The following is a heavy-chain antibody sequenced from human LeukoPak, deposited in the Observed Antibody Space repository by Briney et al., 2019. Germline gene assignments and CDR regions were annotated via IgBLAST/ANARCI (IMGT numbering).Heavy chain of an antibody. Sequence: GGSLRLSCAASGFTFSSYWMSWVRQAPGKGLEWVANIKQDGSEKYYVDSVKGRFTISRDNAKNSLYLQMNSLRAEDTAVYYCARSPGYDSSGYYYGDYYYYYMDVWGKGTTVTVSS. CDR1: GFTFSSYW. V-gene: IGHV3-7*01. D-gene: IGHD3-22*01. CDR3: ARSPGYDSSGYYYGDYYYYYMDV. CDR2: IKQDGSEK. J-gene: IGHJ6*03.